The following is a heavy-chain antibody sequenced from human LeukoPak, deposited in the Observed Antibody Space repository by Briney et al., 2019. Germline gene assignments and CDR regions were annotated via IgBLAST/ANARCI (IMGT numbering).Heavy chain of an antibody. D-gene: IGHD2-2*01. CDR2: INHSGST. Sequence: KPSETLSLTCAVYGGSFSGYYWSWIRQPPGKGLEWIGEINHSGSTNYNPSLKSRVTISVDTSKNQFSLKLSSVTAADTAVYYCAASSPAFDYWGQGTLVTVSS. V-gene: IGHV4-34*01. CDR3: AASSPAFDY. J-gene: IGHJ4*02. CDR1: GGSFSGYY.